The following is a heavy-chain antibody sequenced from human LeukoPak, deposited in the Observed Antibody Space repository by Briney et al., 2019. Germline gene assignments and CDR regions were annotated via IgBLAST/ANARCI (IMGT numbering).Heavy chain of an antibody. CDR2: ISSSGSYT. Sequence: PGGSLRLSCAASGFSFSDYYMSWIRQAPGKGLEWVSYISSSGSYTNYADSVKGRFTISRDNAKNSLYLQMNSLRAEDTAVYYCARVTEAPYYFDYWGQGTLVTVSS. CDR3: ARVTEAPYYFDY. CDR1: GFSFSDYY. V-gene: IGHV3-11*06. J-gene: IGHJ4*02.